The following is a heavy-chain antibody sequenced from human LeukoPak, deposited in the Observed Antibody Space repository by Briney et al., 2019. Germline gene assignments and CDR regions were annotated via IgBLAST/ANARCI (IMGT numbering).Heavy chain of an antibody. CDR1: GFSLSGYW. D-gene: IGHD5-12*01. V-gene: IGHV3-7*01. Sequence: PGGSLRLSCAASGFSLSGYWMSWVRQAPGKGLEWVARLHANGDEKNFVGSVKGRFTVSRDNAKNSLYLQMNSLRVEDTAVYYCARGAYSFDYPGQGTLVTVSS. CDR2: LHANGDEK. CDR3: ARGAYSFDY. J-gene: IGHJ4*02.